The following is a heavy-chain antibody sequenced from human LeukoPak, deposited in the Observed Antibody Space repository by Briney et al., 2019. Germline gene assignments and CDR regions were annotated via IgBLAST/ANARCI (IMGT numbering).Heavy chain of an antibody. J-gene: IGHJ3*01. CDR1: GFTFSAYD. V-gene: IGHV3-13*01. Sequence: PGGSLRLSCATSGFTFSAYDMHWVRQAPGKGLEWVSGIHTAGDTYYPDSVKGRFTISRENAKSSLYLRMNSLRAGDTAVYYCARSRPVSAFDVWGQGTMVTVSS. D-gene: IGHD1-14*01. CDR2: IHTAGDT. CDR3: ARSRPVSAFDV.